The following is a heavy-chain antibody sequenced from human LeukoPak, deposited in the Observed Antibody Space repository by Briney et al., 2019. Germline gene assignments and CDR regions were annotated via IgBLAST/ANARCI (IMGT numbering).Heavy chain of an antibody. Sequence: SETLSLTCTVSGDSIGSYYWSWIRQSAGKGLEWIGRTYTSGTTDYNPSLKSRVTMSVDTSKNQFSLKLSSVTAADTAVYYCARLPDHYYGSTAYYGLFDYWGQGTLVTVSS. CDR2: TYTSGTT. CDR3: ARLPDHYYGSTAYYGLFDY. V-gene: IGHV4-4*07. CDR1: GDSIGSYY. J-gene: IGHJ4*02. D-gene: IGHD3-22*01.